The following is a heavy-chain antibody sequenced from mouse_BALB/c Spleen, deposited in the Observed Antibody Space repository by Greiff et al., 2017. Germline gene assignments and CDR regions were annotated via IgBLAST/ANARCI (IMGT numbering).Heavy chain of an antibody. D-gene: IGHD2-4*01. J-gene: IGHJ3*01. V-gene: IGHV1-54*01. CDR3: ARGDDYGAGFAY. CDR2: INPGSGGT. CDR1: GYAFTNYL. Sequence: QVQLQQSGAELVRPGTSVKVSCKASGYAFTNYLIEWVKQRPGQGLEWIGVINPGSGGTNYNEKFKGKATLTADKSSSTAYMQLSSLTSDDSAVYFCARGDDYGAGFAYWGQGTLVTVSA.